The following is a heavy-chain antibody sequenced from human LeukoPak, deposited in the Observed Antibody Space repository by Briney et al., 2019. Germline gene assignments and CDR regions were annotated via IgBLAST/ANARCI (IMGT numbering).Heavy chain of an antibody. J-gene: IGHJ6*02. CDR3: AKSWDYSETGYYGMDV. CDR1: GFTFSSYA. Sequence: GGSLRLPCAASGFTFSSYAMSWVRQAPGKGLEWVSAISGSGGSTYYADSVKGRFTISRDNSKNTLYLQMNSLRAEDTAVYYCAKSWDYSETGYYGMDVWGQGTTVTVSS. V-gene: IGHV3-23*01. D-gene: IGHD2-15*01. CDR2: ISGSGGST.